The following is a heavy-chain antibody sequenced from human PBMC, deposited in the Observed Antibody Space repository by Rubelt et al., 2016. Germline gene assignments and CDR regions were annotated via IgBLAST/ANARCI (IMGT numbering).Heavy chain of an antibody. CDR2: FDPEDGER. V-gene: IGHV1-24*01. CDR3: ATGIIRLKPFDY. J-gene: IGHJ4*02. D-gene: IGHD2-15*01. Sequence: GLEWMGGFDPEDGERIYAQKFQGRVTMTEDTSTDTAYMELSSLRSEDTAVYYCATGIIRLKPFDYWGQGTLVTVSS.